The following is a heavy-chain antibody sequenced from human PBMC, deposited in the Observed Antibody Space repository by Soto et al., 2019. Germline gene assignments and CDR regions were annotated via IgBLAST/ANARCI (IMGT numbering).Heavy chain of an antibody. CDR1: GYTFTSYY. CDR2: INPSGGST. J-gene: IGHJ5*02. D-gene: IGHD5-18*01. V-gene: IGHV1-46*03. CDR3: ASGGAHTAMVGGNWFDP. Sequence: QVQLVQSGAEVKKPGASVKVSCKASGYTFTSYYMHWVRQAPGQGLEWMGIINPSGGSTSYAQKFKGRVTMTRDTSASTVYMELSSLRSEDTAVYYCASGGAHTAMVGGNWFDPWGQGTLVTVSS.